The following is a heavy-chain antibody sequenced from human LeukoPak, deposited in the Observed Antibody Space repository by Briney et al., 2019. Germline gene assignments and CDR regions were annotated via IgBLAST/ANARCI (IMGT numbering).Heavy chain of an antibody. J-gene: IGHJ6*02. Sequence: SETLSLTCTVSGGSISSYYWSWIRQPPGKGLEWIGYIYYSGSTNYNPSLKSRVTISVHTSKNQFSLKLSSVTAADTAVYYCARAPPYYYGSGSPSGYYYYGMDVWGQGTTVTVSS. CDR2: IYYSGST. V-gene: IGHV4-59*01. CDR1: GGSISSYY. D-gene: IGHD3-10*01. CDR3: ARAPPYYYGSGSPSGYYYYGMDV.